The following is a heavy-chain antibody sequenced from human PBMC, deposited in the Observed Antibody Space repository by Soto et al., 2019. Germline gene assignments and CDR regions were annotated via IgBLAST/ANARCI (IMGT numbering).Heavy chain of an antibody. V-gene: IGHV3-30-3*01. D-gene: IGHD6-6*01. CDR3: ARGGPIAARPIDY. Sequence: PGGSLRLSCAASGFTFSSYAMHWVRQAPGKGLEWVAVISYDGSNKYYADSVKGRFTISRDNSKNTLYLQMNSLRAEDTAVYYCARGGPIAARPIDYWGQGTLVTVSS. CDR2: ISYDGSNK. CDR1: GFTFSSYA. J-gene: IGHJ4*02.